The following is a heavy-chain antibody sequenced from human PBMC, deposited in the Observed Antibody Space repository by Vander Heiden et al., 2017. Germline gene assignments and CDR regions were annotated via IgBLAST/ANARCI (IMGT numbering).Heavy chain of an antibody. CDR1: GSRFSAYS. D-gene: IGHD2-15*01. Sequence: EGQLVESGGGLVQPGGSLTLPCDASGSRFSAYSTDWVRQAPGKGLEWVSYIKSSGSTIYYADSVRGRFTISRDNAKNSLYLQMNSLRDEDTAVYYCARILGGYCRGENCYGGSNDYRGQGTLVTVSS. J-gene: IGHJ4*02. V-gene: IGHV3-48*02. CDR3: ARILGGYCRGENCYGGSNDY. CDR2: IKSSGSTI.